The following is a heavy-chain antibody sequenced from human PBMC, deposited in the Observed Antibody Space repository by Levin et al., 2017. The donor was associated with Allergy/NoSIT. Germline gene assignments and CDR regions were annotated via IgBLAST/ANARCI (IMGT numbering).Heavy chain of an antibody. V-gene: IGHV5-51*01. Sequence: GESLKISCKGSGYTCTNYWIGWVRQMPGKGLEWMGNMWPDDSDTRYSPSFHGQVTISVARSLSTAYLQWRSLKASDNAMYYCARRGKLSQAANWFDPWGQGTKVTASS. J-gene: IGHJ5*02. CDR3: ARRGKLSQAANWFDP. D-gene: IGHD6-25*01. CDR2: MWPDDSDT. CDR1: GYTCTNYW.